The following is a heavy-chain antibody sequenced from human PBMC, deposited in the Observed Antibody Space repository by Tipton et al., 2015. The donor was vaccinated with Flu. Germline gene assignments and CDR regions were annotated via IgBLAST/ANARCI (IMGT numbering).Heavy chain of an antibody. CDR2: MNPDSGHT. D-gene: IGHD5-18*01. CDR1: GYTFTSFD. V-gene: IGHV1-8*01. CDR3: ARGPTAIVDYGMDV. J-gene: IGHJ6*02. Sequence: QVQLVQTGAEVKKPGASVKVSCKASGYTFTSFDINWVRQATGQGLEWMGWMNPDSGHTDYVRKFQGRVTMTRNTSTSTAYMELSGLRSEDTAVYYCARGPTAIVDYGMDVWGQGTTVTVS.